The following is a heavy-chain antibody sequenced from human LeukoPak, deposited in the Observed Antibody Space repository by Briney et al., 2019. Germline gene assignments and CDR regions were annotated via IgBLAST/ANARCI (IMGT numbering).Heavy chain of an antibody. CDR2: IYPGDSDT. CDR3: ARLGRSFCPYY. D-gene: IGHD3-3*01. CDR1: GYRFTSYW. J-gene: IGHJ4*02. Sequence: GGSLQISCKAAGYRFTSYWIGWVRRLPGKGLEWMGIIYPGDSDTRYSPSFQGQVTNSADKSISTAYLQWSSLKASDTAMYYCARLGRSFCPYYWGQGTLVTVSS. V-gene: IGHV5-51*01.